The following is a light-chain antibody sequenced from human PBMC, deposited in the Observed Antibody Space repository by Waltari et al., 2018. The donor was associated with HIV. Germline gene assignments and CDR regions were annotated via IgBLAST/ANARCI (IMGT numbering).Light chain of an antibody. CDR1: TGDVPRGPY. CDR2: VTT. Sequence: QAVLTQEPPLPVSPGGTVTPTCGSSTGDVPRGPYPYGFPQKPGQAPRTLIFVTTYKHSWTPARFSGSLLGGKAALTLSGAQPEDEAEYYCLLSNNVVFGGGTKLTVL. CDR3: LLSNNVV. J-gene: IGLJ2*01. V-gene: IGLV7-46*01.